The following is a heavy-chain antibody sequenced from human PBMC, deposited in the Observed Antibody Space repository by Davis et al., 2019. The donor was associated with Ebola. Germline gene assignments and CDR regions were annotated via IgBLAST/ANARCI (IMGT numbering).Heavy chain of an antibody. D-gene: IGHD6-19*01. CDR3: ARDIRSGRIY. CDR2: ISYDGSNK. Sequence: GESLKISCAASGFTFSSYTMSWVRQAPGKGLEWVAVISYDGSNKHYAASVKGRFTISRDNSKNTLYLQMNSLRAEDTAVYYCARDIRSGRIYWGQGTLVTVSS. J-gene: IGHJ4*02. V-gene: IGHV3-30*03. CDR1: GFTFSSYT.